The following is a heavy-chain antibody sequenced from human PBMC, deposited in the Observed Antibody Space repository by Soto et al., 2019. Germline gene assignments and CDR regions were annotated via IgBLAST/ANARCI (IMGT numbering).Heavy chain of an antibody. D-gene: IGHD6-19*01. J-gene: IGHJ4*02. Sequence: QITLKESGPTLVKPTQTLTLTCTFSGFSLSSTRMAVGWIRQPPGKALEWLAHIYWDDDKPYSPFLKSRLTTTTDTSKTQVVLTMSNMSPLDTASYYSSHIIVAGLGYYCHYWGQGTLVTVSS. CDR2: IYWDDDK. CDR1: GFSLSSTRMA. V-gene: IGHV2-5*02. CDR3: SHIIVAGLGYYCHY.